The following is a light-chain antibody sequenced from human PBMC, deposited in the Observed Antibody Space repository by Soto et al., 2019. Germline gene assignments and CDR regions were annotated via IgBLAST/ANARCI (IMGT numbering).Light chain of an antibody. V-gene: IGKV3-20*01. J-gene: IGKJ3*01. CDR3: QQHDSSPFT. Sequence: EIVLTQSPGTLSLSPGERATLSCRASQSVSSSYLAWYQQKPGQAPRLLIYGASSRATGIPDRFSGSGSGTDFTLTISRLEPADFAVYYCQQHDSSPFTFGPGTKVDIK. CDR2: GAS. CDR1: QSVSSSY.